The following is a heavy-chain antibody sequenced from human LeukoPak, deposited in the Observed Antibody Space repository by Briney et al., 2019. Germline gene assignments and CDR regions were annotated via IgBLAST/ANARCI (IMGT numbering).Heavy chain of an antibody. CDR3: ARHRSSSRGGSGFSQGQFDY. CDR1: GGSISSSGYY. CDR2: IYYGGNT. J-gene: IGHJ4*02. V-gene: IGHV4-39*01. Sequence: SETLSLTCSASGGSISSSGYYWGWIRQPPGKGLEWIGSIYYGGNTYYNPSLKSRLTISVDTSKDLFSPKLSSVTAADTAVYYCARHRSSSRGGSGFSQGQFDYWGQGTLVTVSS. D-gene: IGHD3-22*01.